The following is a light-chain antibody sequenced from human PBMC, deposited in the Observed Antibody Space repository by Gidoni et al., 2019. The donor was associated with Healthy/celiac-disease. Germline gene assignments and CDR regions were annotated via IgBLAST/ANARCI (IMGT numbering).Light chain of an antibody. CDR1: QSISSY. J-gene: IGKJ1*01. CDR3: QQSYSTPRT. Sequence: DIKMTQSPSSLSASVGDRVTITCRASQSISSYLNWYQQKPGKAPKLLLYAASSLQSGVPSRLSGSGSGTDFTLTISSLQPEDFATYYCQQSYSTPRTCGQGTKVEIK. CDR2: AAS. V-gene: IGKV1-39*01.